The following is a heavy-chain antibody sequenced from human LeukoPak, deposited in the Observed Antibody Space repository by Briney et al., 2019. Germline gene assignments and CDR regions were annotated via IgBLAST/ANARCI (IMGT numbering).Heavy chain of an antibody. Sequence: PGGSLRLSCAASGFTFSSYAMSWVRQAPGKGLEWVSAISGSGGSTYYADSVMGRFSIPRDNSRYTLSLQMNSLRAEDTAVYYCAKGETEVPPALFDSWGQGILVTVSS. CDR3: AKGETEVPPALFDS. V-gene: IGHV3-23*01. D-gene: IGHD1-14*01. CDR2: ISGSGGST. J-gene: IGHJ4*02. CDR1: GFTFSSYA.